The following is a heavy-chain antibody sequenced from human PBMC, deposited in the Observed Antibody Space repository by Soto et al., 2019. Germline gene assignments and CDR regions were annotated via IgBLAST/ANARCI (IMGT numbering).Heavy chain of an antibody. D-gene: IGHD1-1*01. V-gene: IGHV3-23*01. CDR1: GFTFTTYA. Sequence: GGSLRLSCAASGFTFTTYAMTWVRQAPGKGLKWVSTVAGSGGSAYYADSVQGRFTISRDNSKNTVYLQMNSLRADDTAIYYCAKDRTTMYDGFDIWGQGTMVTVSS. J-gene: IGHJ3*02. CDR3: AKDRTTMYDGFDI. CDR2: VAGSGGSA.